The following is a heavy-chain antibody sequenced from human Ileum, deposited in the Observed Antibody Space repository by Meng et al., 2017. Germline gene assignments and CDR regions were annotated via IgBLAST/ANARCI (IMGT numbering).Heavy chain of an antibody. CDR1: GYSFSNYV. D-gene: IGHD3-10*01. V-gene: IGHV1-3*01. CDR3: ARGTPGRSYSDY. Sequence: QVQLVQSGAEVKKYGASVKVSCKASGYSFSNYVIHWVRQAPGQSLEWMGWINAANGNTRYSKKLQGRVTITRDTSATTAYMELSSLRSEDTAIYYCARGTPGRSYSDYWGPGTLVTVSS. J-gene: IGHJ4*02. CDR2: INAANGNT.